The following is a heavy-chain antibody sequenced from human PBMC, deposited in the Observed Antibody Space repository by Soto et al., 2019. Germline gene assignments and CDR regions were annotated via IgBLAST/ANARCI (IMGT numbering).Heavy chain of an antibody. J-gene: IGHJ6*02. V-gene: IGHV1-69*13. D-gene: IGHD2-8*01. CDR3: ARVRCFNGLCHTADYGMDV. Sequence: ASVKVSCKASGDVFRSYGINWVRQAPGQGLEWMGGIIPISGTTNYAQKFQGRVAITADESTDTVYMELSRLRSEDTAVYFCARVRCFNGLCHTADYGMDVWGQGTTVTVSS. CDR2: IIPISGTT. CDR1: GDVFRSYG.